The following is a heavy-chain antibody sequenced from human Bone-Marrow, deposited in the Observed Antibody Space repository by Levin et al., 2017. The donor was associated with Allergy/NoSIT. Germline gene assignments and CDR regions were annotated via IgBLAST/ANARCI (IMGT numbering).Heavy chain of an antibody. D-gene: IGHD6-19*01. CDR3: TTPSGGAVNFDY. CDR1: GFTFSNAW. CDR2: IKSKTDGGTT. J-gene: IGHJ4*02. Sequence: KPGGSLRLSCAASGFTFSNAWMSWVRQAPGKGLEWVGRIKSKTDGGTTDYAAPVKGRFTISRDDSKNTLYLQMNSLKTEDTAVYYCTTPSGGAVNFDYWGQGTLVTVSS. V-gene: IGHV3-15*01.